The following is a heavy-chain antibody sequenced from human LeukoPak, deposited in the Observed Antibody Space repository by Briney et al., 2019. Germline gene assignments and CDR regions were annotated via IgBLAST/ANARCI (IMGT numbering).Heavy chain of an antibody. CDR3: AKRDSNGYFLFDY. CDR1: GFTFSSYG. J-gene: IGHJ4*02. D-gene: IGHD3-22*01. Sequence: GGSLRLSCAASGFTFSSYGMHWVRQAPGKGLEWVAFIRYDGTNKYYVDSVKGRFTISRDNSKNTLYLQMDSLRAEDTAVYYCAKRDSNGYFLFDYWGKGTLVTVSS. V-gene: IGHV3-30*02. CDR2: IRYDGTNK.